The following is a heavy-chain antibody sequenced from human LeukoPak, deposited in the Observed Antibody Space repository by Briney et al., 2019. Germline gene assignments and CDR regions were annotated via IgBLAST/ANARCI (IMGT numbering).Heavy chain of an antibody. V-gene: IGHV3-30*18. CDR2: ISYDGSNK. CDR1: GFTFSSYG. Sequence: GGSLRLSCAASGFTFSSYGMHWVRKAPGKGLEWVAVISYDGSNKYYADSVKGRFTISRDNSKNTLYLQMNSLRAEDTAVYYCAKDSGGSCDYWGQGTLVTVSS. J-gene: IGHJ4*02. D-gene: IGHD1-26*01. CDR3: AKDSGGSCDY.